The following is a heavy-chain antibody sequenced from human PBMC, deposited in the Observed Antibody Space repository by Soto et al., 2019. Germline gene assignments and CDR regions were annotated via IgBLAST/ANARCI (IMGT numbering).Heavy chain of an antibody. J-gene: IGHJ3*02. D-gene: IGHD3-22*01. CDR2: IYSSGST. CDR1: GGSISSGDYY. V-gene: IGHV4-31*03. CDR3: VRDYDYDTSRNDAFDI. Sequence: QVQLQESGPGLVKPSQTLSLTCTVSGGSISSGDYYWSWIRRHPGKGLEWIGYIYSSGSTYYNPSLRSRVTISADTSKNQFSLRLSSVTAADTAVYYCVRDYDYDTSRNDAFDIWGQGTMVTVSS.